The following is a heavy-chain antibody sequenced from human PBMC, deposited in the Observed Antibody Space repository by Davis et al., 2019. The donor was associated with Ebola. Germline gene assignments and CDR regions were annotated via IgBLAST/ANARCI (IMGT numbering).Heavy chain of an antibody. CDR1: GYTFTSYD. V-gene: IGHV1-8*03. CDR3: ARASARRLFNWFDP. Sequence: ASVKVSCKASGYTFTSYDINWVRQATGQGLEWMGWMNPNSGNTGYAQKFQGRVTITRNTSISTAYMELSSLRSEDTAVYYCARASARRLFNWFDPWGQGTLVTVSS. D-gene: IGHD3-22*01. CDR2: MNPNSGNT. J-gene: IGHJ5*02.